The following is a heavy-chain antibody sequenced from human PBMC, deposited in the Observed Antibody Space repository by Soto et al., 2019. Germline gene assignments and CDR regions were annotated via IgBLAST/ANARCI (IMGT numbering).Heavy chain of an antibody. CDR3: ARDLGAADPYYYYVMDV. V-gene: IGHV1-46*02. J-gene: IGHJ6*02. CDR1: GHGFDTVS. Sequence: VSTQLPCKAWGHGFDTVSRHWVRQDTRQGLEWMAIINVSGGSRNYAQKFQGRVTMTSDTSTSTGHMELRSLRSDDTAVYYCARDLGAADPYYYYVMDVWGQGNTVPGFS. CDR2: INVSGGSR. D-gene: IGHD6-13*01.